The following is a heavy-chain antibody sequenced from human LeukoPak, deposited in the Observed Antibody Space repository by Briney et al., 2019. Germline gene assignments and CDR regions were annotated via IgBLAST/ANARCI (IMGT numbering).Heavy chain of an antibody. D-gene: IGHD1-7*01. J-gene: IGHJ4*02. CDR2: FGTNTGGGKP. Sequence: GGSLRLSCAASGFTFSNTWMTWVRQSPGRGLEWVAWFGTNTGGGKPEYAAPVKGRFTISRDDSTNTLFLQMNSLTIEDTAVYFYVIPLSWELSNDYWGQGTLVTVSS. V-gene: IGHV3-15*04. CDR3: VIPLSWELSNDY. CDR1: GFTFSNTW.